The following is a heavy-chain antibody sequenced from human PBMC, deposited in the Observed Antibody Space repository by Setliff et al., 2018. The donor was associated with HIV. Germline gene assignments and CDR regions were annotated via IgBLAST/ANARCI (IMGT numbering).Heavy chain of an antibody. Sequence: PSETLSLTCVVYGGSFTNYYWSWIRQPPGKGLECIGEINHSGSTNYNPSLESRVTISVDTSKNQFSLKLSSVTAADTAVYYCARVRNGYYFQRLDYYYMDVWGKGTTVTVSS. CDR3: ARVRNGYYFQRLDYYYMDV. J-gene: IGHJ6*03. CDR2: INHSGST. CDR1: GGSFTNYY. D-gene: IGHD3-22*01. V-gene: IGHV4-34*01.